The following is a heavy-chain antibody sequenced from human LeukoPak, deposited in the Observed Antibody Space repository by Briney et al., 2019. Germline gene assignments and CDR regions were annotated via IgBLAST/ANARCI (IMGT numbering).Heavy chain of an antibody. CDR2: ISGSGGST. Sequence: PGGSLRLSCAASGFTFSSYAMSWVRQAPGKGLEWVSAISGSGGSTYYADSVKGRSTISRDNSKNTLYLQMNSLRAEDTAVYYCAKDGSGGVFGMDVWGQGTTVTVSS. CDR1: GFTFSSYA. V-gene: IGHV3-23*01. J-gene: IGHJ6*02. D-gene: IGHD2-15*01. CDR3: AKDGSGGVFGMDV.